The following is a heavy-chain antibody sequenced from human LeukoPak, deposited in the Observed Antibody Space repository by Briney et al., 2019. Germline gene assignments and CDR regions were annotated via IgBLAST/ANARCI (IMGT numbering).Heavy chain of an antibody. J-gene: IGHJ2*01. CDR1: GFTFSSYG. V-gene: IGHV3-13*04. CDR3: ARAPGIAVAGSYWYFDL. Sequence: GGSLRLSCAASGFTFSSYGMHWVRHATGKGLEWVSAIGTAGDTYYPGSVKGRFTISRENAKNSLYLQMNSLRGGDTAVYYCARAPGIAVAGSYWYFDLWGRGTLVTVSS. D-gene: IGHD6-19*01. CDR2: IGTAGDT.